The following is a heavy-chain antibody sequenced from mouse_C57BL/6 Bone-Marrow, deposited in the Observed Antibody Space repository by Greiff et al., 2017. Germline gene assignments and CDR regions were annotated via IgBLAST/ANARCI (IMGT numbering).Heavy chain of an antibody. V-gene: IGHV1-69*01. CDR3: ARVTTVVATDYAVDC. CDR1: GYTFTSYW. D-gene: IGHD1-1*01. Sequence: QVQLQQPGAELVMPGASVKLSCKASGYTFTSYWMHWVKQRPGQGLEWIGEIDPSDSYTNYNQKFKGKSTLTVDKSSSTAYMQLSSLTSEDSAVYYCARVTTVVATDYAVDCGGQGTSVTVSA. J-gene: IGHJ4*01. CDR2: IDPSDSYT.